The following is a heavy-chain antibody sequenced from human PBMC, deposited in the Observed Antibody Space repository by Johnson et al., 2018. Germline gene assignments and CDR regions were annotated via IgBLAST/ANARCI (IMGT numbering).Heavy chain of an antibody. D-gene: IGHD1-26*01. CDR3: TRVLTGSYDS. V-gene: IGHV3-9*01. J-gene: IGHJ5*01. Sequence: VQLVESGGGLVKPGGSLRLSCAASGFTFDDYAMHWVRQAPGKGLEWVSGISWNSGSIGYADSVKGRFTISRDNAKNSLYLQMNSLKTEDTAVYPCTRVLTGSYDSWGQGTLVTVSS. CDR1: GFTFDDYA. CDR2: ISWNSGSI.